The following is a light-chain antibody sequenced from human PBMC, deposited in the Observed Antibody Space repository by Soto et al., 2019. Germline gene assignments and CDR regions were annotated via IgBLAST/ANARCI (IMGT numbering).Light chain of an antibody. V-gene: IGKV1-8*01. Sequence: AIRMTQSPSSFSASTGDRVTITCRASQSIGTYLAWYQQILGRAPKLLIFAASTLQRGVPSRFSGSGSGTDFTLTISCLQSEDFATYYCQQYYIYPPTFGGGTKVDIK. CDR1: QSIGTY. J-gene: IGKJ4*01. CDR2: AAS. CDR3: QQYYIYPPT.